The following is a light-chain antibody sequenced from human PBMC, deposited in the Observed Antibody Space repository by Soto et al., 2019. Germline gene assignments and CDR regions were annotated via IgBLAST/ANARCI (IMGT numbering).Light chain of an antibody. CDR3: SSYTTISTYV. Sequence: QSVLTQPASVSGSPGQSITISCTGTSSYVGGYNYVSWYQQHPGKAPKLMIYDVRNRPSGVSNRFSGSKSVNTAPLTISGLQAEDEADYYCSSYTTISTYVFGTGTKVTVL. V-gene: IGLV2-14*01. CDR1: SSYVGGYNY. CDR2: DVR. J-gene: IGLJ1*01.